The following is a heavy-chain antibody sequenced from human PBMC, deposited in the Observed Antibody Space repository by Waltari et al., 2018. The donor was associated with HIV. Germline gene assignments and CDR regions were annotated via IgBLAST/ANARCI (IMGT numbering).Heavy chain of an antibody. J-gene: IGHJ2*01. CDR1: GYSFIAYY. Sequence: QVQLVQSGAEVKMPGASVRVSCKASGYSFIAYYMHWGRQAPGKGLQWMGRINPKSGVTNHPQKFQGRVSMTRVKSISTAYLEVTTLRSDDTAVYYCARGFFQNDLRGLFDLWGRGTLVTVSS. D-gene: IGHD3-16*01. CDR3: ARGFFQNDLRGLFDL. V-gene: IGHV1-2*06. CDR2: INPKSGVT.